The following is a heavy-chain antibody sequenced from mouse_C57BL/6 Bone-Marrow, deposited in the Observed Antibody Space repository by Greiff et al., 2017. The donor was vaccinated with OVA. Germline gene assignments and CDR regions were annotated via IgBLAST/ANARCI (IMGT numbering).Heavy chain of an antibody. CDR2: IDPSDSYT. CDR1: GYTFTSYW. CDR3: AREGVTYYFDD. D-gene: IGHD2-3*01. V-gene: IGHV1-50*01. Sequence: QVQLQQPGAELVKPGASVKLSCKASGYTFTSYWMQWVTQKPGQGLEWIGEIDPSDSYTNYNQKFKGKATLTVDTSSSTAYLQLSRLTSEDSAVYYCAREGVTYYFDDWGQGTTLTVSA. J-gene: IGHJ2*01.